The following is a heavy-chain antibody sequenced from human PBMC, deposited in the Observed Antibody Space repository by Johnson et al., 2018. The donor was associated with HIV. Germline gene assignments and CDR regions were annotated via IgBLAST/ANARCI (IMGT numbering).Heavy chain of an antibody. V-gene: IGHV3-30-3*01. CDR2: ISYDGSNK. CDR1: GFTFSSYA. Sequence: VQLVESGGGLVQPGRSLRLSCAASGFTFSSYAMHWVRQAPGKGLEWVAVISYDGSNKYYVDSVRGRFTISRDNAKNSLYLQRNSLRAEDTAVYYCAREGEPDGFDIWGQGTMVTVSS. D-gene: IGHD3-16*01. CDR3: AREGEPDGFDI. J-gene: IGHJ3*02.